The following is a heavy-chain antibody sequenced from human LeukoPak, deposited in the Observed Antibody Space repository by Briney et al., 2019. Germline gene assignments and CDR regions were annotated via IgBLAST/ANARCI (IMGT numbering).Heavy chain of an antibody. CDR3: ARGSGWLSVY. V-gene: IGHV3-49*03. Sequence: GRSLRLSCTASGFTFGDYLMSWFRQAPGKGLEWIGFISGGTTEYAASVKGRFTISRDDSTSIAYLQMNSLTTEDTAVYYCARGSGWLSVYWGQGTLVTVSS. CDR2: ISGGTT. D-gene: IGHD6-19*01. CDR1: GFTFGDYL. J-gene: IGHJ4*02.